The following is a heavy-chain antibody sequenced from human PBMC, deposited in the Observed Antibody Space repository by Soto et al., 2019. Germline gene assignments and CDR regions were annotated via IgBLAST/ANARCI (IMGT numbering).Heavy chain of an antibody. CDR1: GFTLSSYA. D-gene: IGHD3-3*01. Sequence: GGSLTLSCAASGFTLSSYALPWVRQAPGKGLEWVAVISYDGSNKYYADSVKGRFTISRDNSKNTLYLQMNSLRAEDTAVYYCARGPVYDFWSGHYTYLHYYGSEVWGKGNPVSVSS. CDR2: ISYDGSNK. CDR3: ARGPVYDFWSGHYTYLHYYGSEV. V-gene: IGHV3-30-3*01. J-gene: IGHJ6*04.